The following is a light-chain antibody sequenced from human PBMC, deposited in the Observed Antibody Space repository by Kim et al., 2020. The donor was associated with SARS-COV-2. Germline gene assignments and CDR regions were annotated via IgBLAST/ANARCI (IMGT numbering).Light chain of an antibody. Sequence: VVVRTIRRISHGGGSRRCYYASWHQQTARPATIVVIDSNTNRPSGTPHLFAGSSSGNTASLTITGPQAGDEAYYCCTSRDSNDNVVFGGGTQVTVL. CDR1: SRRCYY. V-gene: IGLV3-19*01. J-gene: IGLJ2*01. CDR3: TSRDSNDNVV. CDR2: SNT.